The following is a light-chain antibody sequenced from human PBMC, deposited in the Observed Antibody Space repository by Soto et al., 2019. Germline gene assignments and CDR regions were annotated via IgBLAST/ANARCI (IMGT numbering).Light chain of an antibody. V-gene: IGKV1-17*01. Sequence: DIQMTQSPSTLSGSVGDRVTITCRASQTISNDLGWYQQKPGKAPNRLIYAASILQSGVPSRFSGSGSGTEFTLTTSSLQPEDFATYYCLQHNSFPLTFRAGTTLHIK. CDR1: QTISND. J-gene: IGKJ4*01. CDR2: AAS. CDR3: LQHNSFPLT.